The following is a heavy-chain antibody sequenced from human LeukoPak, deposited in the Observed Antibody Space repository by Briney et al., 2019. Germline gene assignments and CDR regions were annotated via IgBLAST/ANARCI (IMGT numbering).Heavy chain of an antibody. Sequence: SETLSLTCAVYGGSFSGYYWSWIRQPPGKGLEWIGEINHSGSTNYNPSLKSRVTISVDTSKNQFSLKLSSVTAADTAVYYCARDDGPSYGGNSGFDYWGQGTLVTVSS. CDR1: GGSFSGYY. V-gene: IGHV4-34*01. D-gene: IGHD4-23*01. CDR3: ARDDGPSYGGNSGFDY. CDR2: INHSGST. J-gene: IGHJ4*02.